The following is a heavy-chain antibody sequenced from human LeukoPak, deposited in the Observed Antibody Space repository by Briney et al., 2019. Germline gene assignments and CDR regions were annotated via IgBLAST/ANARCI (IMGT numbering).Heavy chain of an antibody. CDR1: GFTFSSYA. V-gene: IGHV3-23*01. D-gene: IGHD3-10*01. J-gene: IGHJ4*02. Sequence: GGSLRLSCAASGFTFSSYAMSWVRQAPGKGLEWVSAIRGSGDRTHYADSVKGRFTISRDNSKNTLYLQMNSRRAEDTAVYYCAKDDGFGYYGSGSSQTVFDYWGQGTLVTVSS. CDR3: AKDDGFGYYGSGSSQTVFDY. CDR2: IRGSGDRT.